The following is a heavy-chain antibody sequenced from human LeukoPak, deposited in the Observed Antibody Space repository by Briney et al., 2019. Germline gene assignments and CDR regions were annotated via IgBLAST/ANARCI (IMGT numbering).Heavy chain of an antibody. CDR2: ISGSGGST. D-gene: IGHD1-1*01. V-gene: IGHV3-23*01. J-gene: IGHJ6*03. CDR3: ARQDYWNYYYYMDV. CDR1: GFTFSSYA. Sequence: GGSLRLSCAASGFTFSSYAMSWVRQAPGKGLEWVSAISGSGGSTYYADSVKGRFTISRGNSKNTLYLQMNSLRAEDTAVYYCARQDYWNYYYYMDVWGKGTTVTVSS.